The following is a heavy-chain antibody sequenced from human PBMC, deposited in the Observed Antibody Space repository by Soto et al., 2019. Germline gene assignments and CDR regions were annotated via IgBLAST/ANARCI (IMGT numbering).Heavy chain of an antibody. CDR2: IYYTGTT. D-gene: IGHD4-17*01. Sequence: SETLSLTCNVSGASVTNDRYYWSWVRQPPGKGLEWIGYIYYTGTTHYNPSVKSRVSILLDTSKDQFSLKLTSVTVADTAIYYCATILHSYGTNWVDSWGQGTLVTVSS. CDR3: ATILHSYGTNWVDS. J-gene: IGHJ5*01. CDR1: GASVTNDRYY. V-gene: IGHV4-30-4*01.